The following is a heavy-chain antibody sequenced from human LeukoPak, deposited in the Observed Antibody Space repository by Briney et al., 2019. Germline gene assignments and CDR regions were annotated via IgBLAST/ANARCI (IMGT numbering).Heavy chain of an antibody. CDR2: IYHSGST. CDR1: GYSISSGYY. D-gene: IGHD1-1*01. J-gene: IGHJ3*02. V-gene: IGHV4-38-2*01. CDR3: ARVSGSGTALDAFDI. Sequence: SETLSLTCAVSGYSISSGYYWGWIWQPPGKGLEWIGSIYHSGSTYFNPSLQSRVTISVDTSKNQFSLTLSSVTAADTAVYFCARVSGSGTALDAFDIWGQGTMVTVSS.